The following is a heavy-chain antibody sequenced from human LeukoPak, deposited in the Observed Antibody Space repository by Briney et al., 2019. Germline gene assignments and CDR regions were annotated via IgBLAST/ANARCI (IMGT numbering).Heavy chain of an antibody. Sequence: SETLSLTCTVSGGSISTYYWSWIRQPPGKGLEWIAYIDYRGSTTYNPSLRSRVTISVDTSRNQFSLKLYSVTAADTAVYYCARSRSGYSYDHAAFEIWGQGTMVTVPS. CDR1: GGSISTYY. CDR3: ARSRSGYSYDHAAFEI. J-gene: IGHJ3*02. CDR2: IDYRGST. D-gene: IGHD5-18*01. V-gene: IGHV4-59*01.